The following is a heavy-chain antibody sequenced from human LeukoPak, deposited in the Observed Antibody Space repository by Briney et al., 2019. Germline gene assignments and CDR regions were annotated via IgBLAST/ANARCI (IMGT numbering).Heavy chain of an antibody. CDR3: AREAVNYYYYMDV. D-gene: IGHD1-26*01. CDR2: FSDSGGRT. J-gene: IGHJ6*03. V-gene: IGHV3-23*01. Sequence: GGTLRLSCAASGFTFSSYGMSWVRQAPGKGLEWVSAFSDSGGRTDYADSVKGRFTISRDNSKNTLYLQMNSLRIEDTAVYYCAREAVNYYYYMDVWGKGTTVTVSS. CDR1: GFTFSSYG.